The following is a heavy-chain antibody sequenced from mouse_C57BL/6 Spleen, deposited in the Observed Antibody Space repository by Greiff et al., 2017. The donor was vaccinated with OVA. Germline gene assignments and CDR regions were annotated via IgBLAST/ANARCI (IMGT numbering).Heavy chain of an antibody. D-gene: IGHD1-1*01. J-gene: IGHJ1*03. V-gene: IGHV14-3*01. CDR3: APITTVVNWYFDV. Sequence: VQLQQSVAELVRPGASVKLSCTASGFNIKNTYMHWVQQRPEQGLEWIGRIDPANGNTKYAPKFPGKATITADTSSNTAYLQLSSRTSEDTAIYYCAPITTVVNWYFDVWGTGTTVTVAS. CDR2: IDPANGNT. CDR1: GFNIKNTY.